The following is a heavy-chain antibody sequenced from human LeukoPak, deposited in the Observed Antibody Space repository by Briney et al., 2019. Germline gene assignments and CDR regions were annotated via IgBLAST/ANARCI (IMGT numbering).Heavy chain of an antibody. CDR2: IRQDGSEK. CDR3: ARDMRGDGFDI. Sequence: GGSLRLSCAASGFTFSTYWMTWVRQAPGKGLEWVANIRQDGSEKYYVDSVEGRSTISRDNAKKSLFLQMNSLRAEDTAVYYCARDMRGDGFDIWGQGTMVTVSS. V-gene: IGHV3-7*04. CDR1: GFTFSTYW. J-gene: IGHJ3*02. D-gene: IGHD2-2*01.